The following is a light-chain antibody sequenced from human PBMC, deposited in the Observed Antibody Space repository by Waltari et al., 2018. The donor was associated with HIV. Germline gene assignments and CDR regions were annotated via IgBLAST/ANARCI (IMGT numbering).Light chain of an antibody. CDR1: QSVSSSY. V-gene: IGKV3-20*01. CDR2: GAS. Sequence: ETVLTQSPGTLSLSPGERATLSCRASQSVSSSYLAWYQQKPGQTPRLLIYGASSRATGIPDRFSGSGSVTDFTLTISRLEPEDFAVYYCQQYGNSPWTFGQGTKVEIK. J-gene: IGKJ1*01. CDR3: QQYGNSPWT.